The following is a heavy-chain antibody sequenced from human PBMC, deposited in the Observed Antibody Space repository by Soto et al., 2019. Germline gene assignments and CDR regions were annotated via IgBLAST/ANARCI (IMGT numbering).Heavy chain of an antibody. J-gene: IGHJ4*02. V-gene: IGHV3-23*01. D-gene: IGHD2-8*01. CDR2: ISGSGGST. Sequence: GGSLRLSCAASGFTFSSYAMSWVRQAPGKGLEWVSVISGSGGSTNYADSVKGRFTISRDNSKKTLFLQMNSLRAEDTAVYYCAKGNGYYFDYWGQGTLVTVSS. CDR1: GFTFSSYA. CDR3: AKGNGYYFDY.